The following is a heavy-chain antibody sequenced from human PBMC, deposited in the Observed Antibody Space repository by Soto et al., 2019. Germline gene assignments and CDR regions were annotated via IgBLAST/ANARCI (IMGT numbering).Heavy chain of an antibody. D-gene: IGHD3-22*01. CDR3: ARGLGYYDSSGYRFDY. V-gene: IGHV1-3*01. Sequence: GASVKVSCKASGYTFTNYAMHWVRQAPGQRLEWMGWINAGNANTKYSQKFQDRVTITRDTSASTTYMDLSSLRSEDTAVYYCARGLGYYDSSGYRFDYWGQGTLVTVSS. CDR1: GYTFTNYA. J-gene: IGHJ4*02. CDR2: INAGNANT.